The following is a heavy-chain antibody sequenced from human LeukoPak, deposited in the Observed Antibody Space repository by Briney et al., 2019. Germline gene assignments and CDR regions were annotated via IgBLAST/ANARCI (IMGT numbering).Heavy chain of an antibody. D-gene: IGHD3-22*01. J-gene: IGHJ4*02. Sequence: GGSLRLSCAASGFTVSSNYMSWVRQAPGKGLEWVSPIYSGGSTYYADSVKGRFTISRDISKNTLYLQMNSLRAEDTAVYYCASGYYDSSGYSVIDYWGQGTLVTVSS. CDR2: IYSGGST. CDR3: ASGYYDSSGYSVIDY. CDR1: GFTVSSNY. V-gene: IGHV3-53*01.